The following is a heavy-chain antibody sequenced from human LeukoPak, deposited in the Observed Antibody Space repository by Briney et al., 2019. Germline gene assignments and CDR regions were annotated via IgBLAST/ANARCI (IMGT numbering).Heavy chain of an antibody. CDR2: VYYIGST. J-gene: IGHJ4*02. V-gene: IGHV4-39*07. CDR3: ARSPTKRVPEDY. D-gene: IGHD2-2*01. Sequence: SETLSLTCTVSGDSITRSSDYWGWIRQPPGKGPEWIGSVYYIGSTFYNPSLKSRLTISIDTSKNQFSLKLRSVTAADTAVYYCARSPTKRVPEDYWGQGTLVTVSS. CDR1: GDSITRSSDY.